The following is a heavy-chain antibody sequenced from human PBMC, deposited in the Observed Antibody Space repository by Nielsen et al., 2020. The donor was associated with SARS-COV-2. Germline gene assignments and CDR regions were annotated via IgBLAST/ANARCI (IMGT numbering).Heavy chain of an antibody. Sequence: SVKVSCKASGGTFSSYAISWVRQAPGQGLEWMGGIIPIFGTANYAQKFQGRVTITADKSTSTAYMELSSLRSEDTAVHYCARGVQLRAQFDYWGQGTLVTVSS. D-gene: IGHD1-26*01. CDR1: GGTFSSYA. J-gene: IGHJ4*02. V-gene: IGHV1-69*06. CDR2: IIPIFGTA. CDR3: ARGVQLRAQFDY.